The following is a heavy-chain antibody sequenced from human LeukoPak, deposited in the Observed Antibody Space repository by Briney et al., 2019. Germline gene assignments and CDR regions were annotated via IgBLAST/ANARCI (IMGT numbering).Heavy chain of an antibody. V-gene: IGHV1-58*02. CDR2: IVVGSGNT. J-gene: IGHJ3*02. CDR1: GFTFTSSA. D-gene: IGHD5-12*01. CDR3: AAGTPNIVAHDAFDI. Sequence: TSVKVSCKASGFTFTSSAMQWVRQARGQRLEWIGWIVVGSGNTNYAQKFQERVTITRDMSTSTAYMELSSLRSEDTAVYYCAAGTPNIVAHDAFDIWGQGTMVTVS.